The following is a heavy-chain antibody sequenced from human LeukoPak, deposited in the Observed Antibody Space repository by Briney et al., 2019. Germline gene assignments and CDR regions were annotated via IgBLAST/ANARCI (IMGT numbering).Heavy chain of an antibody. V-gene: IGHV3-64D*09. CDR3: VSSNRGASFDS. CDR2: ISTDGGTT. D-gene: IGHD3-10*01. J-gene: IGHJ4*02. Sequence: PGGSLRLSCSASGFTFTSYPMYWVRQAPGRGLQYVSAISTDGGTTYYRDSVKGRFTIPRDNSKNTLYLQMSSLRADDAAVYYCVSSNRGASFDSWGQGTLVTVSS. CDR1: GFTFTSYP.